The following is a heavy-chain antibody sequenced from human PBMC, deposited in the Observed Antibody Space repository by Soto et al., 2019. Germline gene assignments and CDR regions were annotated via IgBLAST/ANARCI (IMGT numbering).Heavy chain of an antibody. J-gene: IGHJ4*02. Sequence: GGSLRLSCAASGFTFSNYAMTWVRQAPGKGLDWVSAISGSGGTIYHADSVKGRFTISRDNSKNALYLQMNSLGAEDTAVYYCVKESGYGWGSAPDYDYWGQGTLVTVSS. V-gene: IGHV3-23*01. CDR3: VKESGYGWGSAPDYDY. D-gene: IGHD3-10*01. CDR1: GFTFSNYA. CDR2: ISGSGGTI.